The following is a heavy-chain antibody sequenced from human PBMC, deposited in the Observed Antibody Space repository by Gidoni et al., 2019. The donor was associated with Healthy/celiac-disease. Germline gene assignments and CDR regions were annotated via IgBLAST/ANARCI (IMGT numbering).Heavy chain of an antibody. Sequence: EVQLVESGGGLVQPGGSLRLSCAASGFTFSSYWMHWVRQAPGKGLVWVSRINSDGSSTSYADSVKGRFTISRDHAKNTLYLQMNSLRAEDTAVYYCAREGVEPMIYYYYGMDVWGQGTTVTVSS. V-gene: IGHV3-74*01. CDR3: AREGVEPMIYYYYGMDV. CDR1: GFTFSSYW. CDR2: INSDGSST. D-gene: IGHD1-1*01. J-gene: IGHJ6*02.